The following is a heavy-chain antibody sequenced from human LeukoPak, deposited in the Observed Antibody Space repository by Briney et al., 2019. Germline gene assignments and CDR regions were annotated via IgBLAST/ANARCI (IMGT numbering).Heavy chain of an antibody. CDR1: GFTFDDYA. CDR3: ARDYYDSSGYYYVRDYYYGMDV. J-gene: IGHJ6*02. Sequence: GGSLRLSCAASGFTFDDYAMHWVRQAPGKGLEWVSGISWNSGSIGYADSVKGRFTISRDNAKNSLYLQMNSLRAEDTAVYYCARDYYDSSGYYYVRDYYYGMDVWGQGTTVTVSS. D-gene: IGHD3-22*01. V-gene: IGHV3-9*01. CDR2: ISWNSGSI.